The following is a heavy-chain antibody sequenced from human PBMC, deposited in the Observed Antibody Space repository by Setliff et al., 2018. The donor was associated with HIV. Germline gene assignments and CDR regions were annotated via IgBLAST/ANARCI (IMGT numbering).Heavy chain of an antibody. D-gene: IGHD3-3*02. Sequence: PGGSLRLSCAASGFTFSSYSMNWVRQAPGKGLEWVSSISSSSSYIYYADSVKGRFTISRDNSKNTLNLQMNSLRPEDTAVYYCAKGLVIFGALSDWVLDYWGQGTLVTVSS. CDR1: GFTFSSYS. V-gene: IGHV3-21*01. CDR2: ISSSSSYI. CDR3: AKGLVIFGALSDWVLDY. J-gene: IGHJ4*01.